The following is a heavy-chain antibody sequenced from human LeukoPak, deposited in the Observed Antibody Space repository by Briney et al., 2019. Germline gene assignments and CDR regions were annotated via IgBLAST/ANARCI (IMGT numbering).Heavy chain of an antibody. Sequence: GGSLRLSCAASGFTFSSYGMHWVRQAPGKGLEWVAVISYDGSNKYYADSVKGRSTISRDNSKNTLYLQMNSLRAEDTAVYYCAKGRYCSSTSCYTLDYWGQGTLVTVSS. CDR1: GFTFSSYG. V-gene: IGHV3-30*18. J-gene: IGHJ4*02. CDR3: AKGRYCSSTSCYTLDY. D-gene: IGHD2-2*02. CDR2: ISYDGSNK.